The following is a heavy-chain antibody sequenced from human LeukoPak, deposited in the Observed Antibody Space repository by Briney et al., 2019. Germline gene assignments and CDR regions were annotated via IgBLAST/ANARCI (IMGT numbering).Heavy chain of an antibody. CDR3: AKGHSSSWAIDY. CDR2: ISGSGGST. CDR1: GFTFSSYA. D-gene: IGHD6-13*01. V-gene: IGHV3-23*01. J-gene: IGHJ4*02. Sequence: GGSLRLSCAASGFTFSSYAMSWVRQAPGKGLEWVSAISGSGGSTYYADSVKGLFTISRENSKHTLYLQMNSLRAEDTAVYYCAKGHSSSWAIDYWGQGPLVTVSS.